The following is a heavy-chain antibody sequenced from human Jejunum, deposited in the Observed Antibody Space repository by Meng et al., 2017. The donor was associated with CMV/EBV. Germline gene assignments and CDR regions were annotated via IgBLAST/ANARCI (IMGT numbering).Heavy chain of an antibody. CDR3: AKSTSGTWSTFDS. V-gene: IGHV3-23*01. Sequence: GFVFGTYSMSWVRQDPGKGREWVSSISGSGGGNIYYVDSVKGRFTVSRDNSKNTLYLQMNVLGAEDTAVYYCAKSTSGTWSTFDSWGQGTLVTVSS. D-gene: IGHD6-13*01. CDR2: ISGSGGGNI. J-gene: IGHJ4*02. CDR1: GFVFGTYS.